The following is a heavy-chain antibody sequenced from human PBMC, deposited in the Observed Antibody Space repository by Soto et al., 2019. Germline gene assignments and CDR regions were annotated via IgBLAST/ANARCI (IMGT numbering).Heavy chain of an antibody. CDR2: ISAYNGNT. J-gene: IGHJ3*02. V-gene: IGHV1-18*04. CDR1: GYTFANDY. Sequence: ASVKVSCKASGYTFANDYIHWVRQVPGQGLEWMGWISAYNGNTIYAQKLQGRVTMTTDTSTSTAYMELRSLRSDDTAVYYCATSSRITMIVVAPDAFDIWGQGTMVTVSS. CDR3: ATSSRITMIVVAPDAFDI. D-gene: IGHD3-22*01.